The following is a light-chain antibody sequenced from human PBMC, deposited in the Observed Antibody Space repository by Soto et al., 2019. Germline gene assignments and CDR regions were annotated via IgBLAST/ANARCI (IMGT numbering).Light chain of an antibody. J-gene: IGKJ5*01. Sequence: DIQMTQTPSSLSASVGDIVTITCRASQSITTYLNWYRQKPGKAPKLLIYAASSLQSGVPSRFSGSGSGTDFTLTISSLQPEDFATYYCQQLNSYPRFGQRTRLEI. CDR3: QQLNSYPR. CDR1: QSITTY. V-gene: IGKV1-39*01. CDR2: AAS.